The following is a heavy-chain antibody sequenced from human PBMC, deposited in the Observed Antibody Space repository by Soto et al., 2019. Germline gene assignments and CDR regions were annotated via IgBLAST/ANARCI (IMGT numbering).Heavy chain of an antibody. V-gene: IGHV1-3*01. D-gene: IGHD2-15*01. Sequence: ASVKVSCKASGYTFSNYAVHWVRQAPGQRLEWMGWINAGNGNTRYAQKFQGRVTITADKSTSTAYMELNSLRSEDTAVYYCARYCSGGSCPFDYWGQGTLVTVSS. CDR2: INAGNGNT. CDR3: ARYCSGGSCPFDY. CDR1: GYTFSNYA. J-gene: IGHJ4*02.